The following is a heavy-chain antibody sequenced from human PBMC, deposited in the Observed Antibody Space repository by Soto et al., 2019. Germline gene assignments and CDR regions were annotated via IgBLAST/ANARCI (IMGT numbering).Heavy chain of an antibody. V-gene: IGHV4-4*07. D-gene: IGHD6-13*01. J-gene: IGHJ4*02. CDR2: IYTSGST. Sequence: SETLSLTCTVSGGSISSYYWSWIRQPAGKGLEWIGRIYTSGSTNYNPSLKSRVTMSVDTSKNQFSLKLSSVTAADTAVYYCARDRGIAAAGTFHYFDCWGQGTLVTVSS. CDR1: GGSISSYY. CDR3: ARDRGIAAAGTFHYFDC.